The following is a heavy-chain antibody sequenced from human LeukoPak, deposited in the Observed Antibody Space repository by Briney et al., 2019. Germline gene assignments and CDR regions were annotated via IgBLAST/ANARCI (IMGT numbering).Heavy chain of an antibody. J-gene: IGHJ6*03. CDR3: AKCLRAGHRPVYTYYYMDV. V-gene: IGHV3-23*01. CDR2: ISGRGDST. Sequence: GGSLRLSCEFTFSDYAVSWVRQAPGKGLEWVSTISGRGDSTYYADSVKGRFTVSRGNSKNTVFLQMNSLGADDTAVYYCAKCLRAGHRPVYTYYYMDVWGKGTTVTVSS. CDR1: FTFSDYA. D-gene: IGHD5/OR15-5a*01.